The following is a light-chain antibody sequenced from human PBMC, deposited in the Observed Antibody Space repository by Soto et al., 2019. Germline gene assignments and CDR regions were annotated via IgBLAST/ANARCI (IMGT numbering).Light chain of an antibody. CDR1: QSVTSN. J-gene: IGKJ2*01. CDR3: QHYCIWPYT. Sequence: EIVMTQSPATLSVSPGERATLSCRASQSVTSNLAWYQQKPGRAPSLLIYGASPRSTGIAARFSGSGSGTDFTLTISNLQSEDFALYYCQHYCIWPYTFGQGTKLDIK. V-gene: IGKV3-15*01. CDR2: GAS.